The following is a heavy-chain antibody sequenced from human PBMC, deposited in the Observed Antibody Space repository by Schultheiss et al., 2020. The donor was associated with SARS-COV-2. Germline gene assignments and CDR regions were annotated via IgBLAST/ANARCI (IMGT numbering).Heavy chain of an antibody. CDR3: ARGGQWLVRGFHFDY. CDR1: GYTFANFG. D-gene: IGHD6-19*01. J-gene: IGHJ4*02. V-gene: IGHV1-18*04. Sequence: ASVKVSCKASGYTFANFGISWVRQAPGQGLEWLGWMNAYNGGTNYAQKLQGRVTMTTDTSTSTAYMELSRLRSDDTAVYYCARGGQWLVRGFHFDYWGQGTLVTVSS. CDR2: MNAYNGGT.